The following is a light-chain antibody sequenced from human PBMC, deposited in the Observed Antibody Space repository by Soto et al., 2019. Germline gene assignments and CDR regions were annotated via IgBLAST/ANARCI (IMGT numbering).Light chain of an antibody. J-gene: IGKJ1*01. CDR3: QQYNNWSPST. CDR1: QSVSSN. V-gene: IGKV3-15*01. CDR2: GAS. Sequence: EVVMTQSPATLSVSPGERATLSCRASQSVSSNLAWYQQKPGQAPRLLIYGASTRATGIPARFSGRGSGTEFALTISSLQSEDFAVYYCQQYNNWSPSTFGQGTKVEIK.